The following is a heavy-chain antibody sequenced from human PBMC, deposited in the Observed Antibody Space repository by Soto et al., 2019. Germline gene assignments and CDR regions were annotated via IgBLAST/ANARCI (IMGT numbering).Heavy chain of an antibody. Sequence: GGSLRLSCAASGFIFSNYAIHWVRQAPGKGLEWVAVISYHGRNKYYADSVKGRFTISRDNSKNTLYLQMNSLRPEDTAVYYCVPPARLGELSLTGWGQGTLVTVSS. CDR1: GFIFSNYA. D-gene: IGHD3-16*02. V-gene: IGHV3-30*03. J-gene: IGHJ4*02. CDR3: VPPARLGELSLTG. CDR2: ISYHGRNK.